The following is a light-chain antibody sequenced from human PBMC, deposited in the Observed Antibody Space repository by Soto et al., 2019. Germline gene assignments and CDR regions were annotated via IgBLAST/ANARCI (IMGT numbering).Light chain of an antibody. Sequence: PEDRATLSCRASQSLSVSYIAWYQQKPGQAPRLLIYSTSTRAAGIPDRFTGRGSGTHFTLAISRLEPEDFAVYYCHQFGDSPQTFGQGTTVEV. CDR3: HQFGDSPQT. V-gene: IGKV3-20*01. CDR2: STS. CDR1: QSLSVSY. J-gene: IGKJ1*01.